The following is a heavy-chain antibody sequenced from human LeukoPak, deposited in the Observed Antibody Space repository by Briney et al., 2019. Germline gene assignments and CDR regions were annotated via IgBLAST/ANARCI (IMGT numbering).Heavy chain of an antibody. CDR1: GGTFSSYT. V-gene: IGHV1-8*02. CDR2: MNPNSGNT. CDR3: ARAGDIVVVPDNWFDP. Sequence: ASVKVSCKASGGTFSSYTISWVRQAPGQGLEWMGWMNPNSGNTGYAQKFQGRVTMTRNTSISTAYMELSSLRSEDTAVYYCARAGDIVVVPDNWFDPWGQGTLVTVSS. D-gene: IGHD2-2*01. J-gene: IGHJ5*02.